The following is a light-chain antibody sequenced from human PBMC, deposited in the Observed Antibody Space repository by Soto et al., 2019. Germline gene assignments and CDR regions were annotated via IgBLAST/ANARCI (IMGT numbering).Light chain of an antibody. J-gene: IGLJ1*01. V-gene: IGLV2-8*01. CDR2: EVT. CDR3: ASYAGTRLFV. Sequence: QSVLTQPASASGSPGQSLTISCTWTSSYVGFYNFVSWYQPRPGKAPKLVIYEVTKRPSGVPDRFSGSKSGSTASLTVSGLQADDEAAYYCASYAGTRLFVFGSGSKVTVL. CDR1: SSYVGFYNF.